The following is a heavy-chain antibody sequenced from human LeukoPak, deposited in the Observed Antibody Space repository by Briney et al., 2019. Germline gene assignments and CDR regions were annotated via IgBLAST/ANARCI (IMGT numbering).Heavy chain of an antibody. V-gene: IGHV1-2*02. J-gene: IGHJ4*02. CDR2: INPNSGGT. CDR3: ARGPNYDFWSGYAIDY. CDR1: GYTFTGYY. Sequence: GASVKVSCKASGYTFTGYYMHWVRQAPGQGLGWMGWINPNSGGTNYAQKFQGRVTMTRDTSISTAYMELSRLRSDDTAVYYCARGPNYDFWSGYAIDYWGQGTLVTVSS. D-gene: IGHD3-3*01.